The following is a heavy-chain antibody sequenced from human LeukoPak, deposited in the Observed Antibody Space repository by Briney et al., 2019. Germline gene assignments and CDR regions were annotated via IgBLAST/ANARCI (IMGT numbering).Heavy chain of an antibody. V-gene: IGHV3-30*14. Sequence: PGGSLRLSCAASGFTFSSYAMHWVRQAPGKGLEWVAVISYDGSNKYYADSVKGRFTISRDNSKNTLYLQMSSLRAEDTAVYYCVKGIVDVVVTAIDYWGQGTLVTVSS. CDR2: ISYDGSNK. D-gene: IGHD2-21*02. CDR3: VKGIVDVVVTAIDY. J-gene: IGHJ4*02. CDR1: GFTFSSYA.